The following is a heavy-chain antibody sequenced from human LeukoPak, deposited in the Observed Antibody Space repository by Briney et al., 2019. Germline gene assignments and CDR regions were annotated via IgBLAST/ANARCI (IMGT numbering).Heavy chain of an antibody. CDR1: GGSFSGYY. D-gene: IGHD1-14*01. CDR3: AREMYNAFDI. CDR2: INHSGGT. J-gene: IGHJ3*02. Sequence: PSETLSLTCAVYGGSFSGYYWSWIRQPPGKGLEWIGEINHSGGTNYNPSLKSRVTISVDTSKNQFSLKLSSVTAADTAVYYCAREMYNAFDIWGQGTMVTVSS. V-gene: IGHV4-34*01.